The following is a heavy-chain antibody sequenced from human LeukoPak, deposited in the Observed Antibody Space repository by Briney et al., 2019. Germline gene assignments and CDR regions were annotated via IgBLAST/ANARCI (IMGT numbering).Heavy chain of an antibody. Sequence: PSETLSLTCTVSGGSISSSSYYWGWIRQPPGKGLEWIRSISYSGSTYYNPSLKSRVTILLDTSKNQFSLKLNSVTAADTAVYSCARVRYSSSWYVGHYFDYWGQGTLVTVSS. CDR2: ISYSGST. D-gene: IGHD6-13*01. CDR1: GGSISSSSYY. CDR3: ARVRYSSSWYVGHYFDY. J-gene: IGHJ4*02. V-gene: IGHV4-39*07.